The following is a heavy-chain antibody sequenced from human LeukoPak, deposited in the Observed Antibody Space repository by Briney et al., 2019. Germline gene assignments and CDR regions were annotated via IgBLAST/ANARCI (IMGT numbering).Heavy chain of an antibody. V-gene: IGHV3-53*01. Sequence: GGSLRLSCAASGFTVSRNYMSRVRQAPGKGLEWVSLIYSGGNTYYSDCVKGRFTISRDNSKNTLFLQMNSLRAEDTAVYYCARGPSSQYLVHHVAFDIWGQGTMVTVSS. CDR3: ARGPSSQYLVHHVAFDI. D-gene: IGHD6-13*01. CDR2: IYSGGNT. J-gene: IGHJ3*02. CDR1: GFTVSRNY.